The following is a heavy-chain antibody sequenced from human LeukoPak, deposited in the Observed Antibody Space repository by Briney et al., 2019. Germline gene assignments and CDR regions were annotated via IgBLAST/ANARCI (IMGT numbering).Heavy chain of an antibody. Sequence: GGSLRLSRAASGFTFTSYWMHWVRQAPGKGLVWVSRVNSDGSSTTYADSVKGRFTISRDNAKNTLYLQMNSLRAEDTAVYYCARGRYYGMDVWGQGTTVTVSS. CDR2: VNSDGSST. J-gene: IGHJ6*02. V-gene: IGHV3-74*01. CDR3: ARGRYYGMDV. CDR1: GFTFTSYW.